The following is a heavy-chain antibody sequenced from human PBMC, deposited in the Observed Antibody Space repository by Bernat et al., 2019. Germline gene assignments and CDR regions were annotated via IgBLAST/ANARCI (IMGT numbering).Heavy chain of an antibody. D-gene: IGHD1-26*01. CDR2: ISGSGGST. J-gene: IGHJ4*02. Sequence: EVQLLESGGGLVQPGGSLRLSCAASGFTFSSYAMSWVRQAPGMGLEWVSAISGSGGSTYYADSVKGRFTISRDNSKNTLYLQMNSLRAEDTAVYYCTRDRVGAIDYWGQGTLVTVSS. CDR1: GFTFSSYA. V-gene: IGHV3-23*01. CDR3: TRDRVGAIDY.